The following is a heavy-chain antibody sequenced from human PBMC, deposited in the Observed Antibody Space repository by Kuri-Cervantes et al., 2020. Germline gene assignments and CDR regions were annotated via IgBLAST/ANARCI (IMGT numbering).Heavy chain of an antibody. J-gene: IGHJ4*02. CDR2: ISSGGIT. CDR3: VKDRGQD. CDR1: GSTFDDYA. V-gene: IGHV3-43D*04. Sequence: GESLKISCAASGSTFDDYAMHWVRQAPGKGLEWVSLISSGGITYYAESVKGRFTISRGDSKNTLSLEMNRLRAEDTAVHHCVKDRGQDWGQGTLVTVSS. D-gene: IGHD3-10*01.